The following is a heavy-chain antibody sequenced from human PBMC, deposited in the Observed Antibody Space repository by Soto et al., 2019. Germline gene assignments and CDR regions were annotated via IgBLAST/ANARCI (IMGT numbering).Heavy chain of an antibody. J-gene: IGHJ1*01. CDR2: IYHSGST. D-gene: IGHD2-21*02. V-gene: IGHV4-30-2*01. Sequence: PSETLSLTCAVSGGSISSGGYSWSWIRQPPGKGLEWIGYIYHSGSTYYNPSLKSRVTISVERSKNQFSLKLSSVTAADTAVYYCARASGGDSPYFQHWGQGTLVTVSS. CDR3: ARASGGDSPYFQH. CDR1: GGSISSGGYS.